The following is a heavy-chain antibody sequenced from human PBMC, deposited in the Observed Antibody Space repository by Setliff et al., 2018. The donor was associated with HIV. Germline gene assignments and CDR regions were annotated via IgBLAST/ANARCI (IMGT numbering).Heavy chain of an antibody. Sequence: GGSLRLSCAASGFTFSTYWMHWVRQAPGKGLVWVARINNDVNSIRYADSVKGRFTISRDNAKNSLYLQMNSLRAEDTAVYYCARDLHWAFDYWGQGTLVTVSS. V-gene: IGHV3-74*01. J-gene: IGHJ4*02. CDR1: GFTFSTYW. CDR2: INNDVNSI. CDR3: ARDLHWAFDY. D-gene: IGHD7-27*01.